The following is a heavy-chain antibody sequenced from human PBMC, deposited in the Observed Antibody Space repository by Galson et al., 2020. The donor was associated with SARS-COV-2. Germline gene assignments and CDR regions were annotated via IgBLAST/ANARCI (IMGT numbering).Heavy chain of an antibody. Sequence: GESLKISCAAPGFTFSSYAMHWVRQAPGKGLEWVAVISYDGSNKYYADSVKGRFTISRDNSKNTLYLQMNSLRAEDTAVYYCARGRDSSDYYFYYLDYWGQGTLVTVSS. CDR1: GFTFSSYA. CDR3: ARGRDSSDYYFYYLDY. J-gene: IGHJ4*02. V-gene: IGHV3-30*04. D-gene: IGHD3-22*01. CDR2: ISYDGSNK.